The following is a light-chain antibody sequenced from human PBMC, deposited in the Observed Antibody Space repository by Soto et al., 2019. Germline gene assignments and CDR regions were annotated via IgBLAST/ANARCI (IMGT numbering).Light chain of an antibody. V-gene: IGKV3-20*01. CDR2: GAS. CDR1: QSVSSTY. Sequence: EIVLTQSPGTLSLSPGERATLSCRASQSVSSTYLAWYQQKPGQAPRLLIYGASSRATGIPDRFSGRGSGTDFTLTISRLEPEDFAVYYCQKYNQWPWTFGPGTKVEI. J-gene: IGKJ1*01. CDR3: QKYNQWPWT.